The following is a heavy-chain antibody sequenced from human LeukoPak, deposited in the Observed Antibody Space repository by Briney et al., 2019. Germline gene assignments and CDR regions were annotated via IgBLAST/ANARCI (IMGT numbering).Heavy chain of an antibody. J-gene: IGHJ1*01. Sequence: EESLRLSCVVSGLTVSRKFMSWVCQAPGKGLEWVSGIYDDGNTFYADSVKGRFSISRDTSRNTLSLQMSSLRAEDTAVYFCASCGDDCDPRETAWVDFLHWGQGTLVTVSS. CDR2: IYDDGNT. V-gene: IGHV3-66*01. CDR3: ASCGDDCDPRETAWVDFLH. D-gene: IGHD2-21*02. CDR1: GLTVSRKF.